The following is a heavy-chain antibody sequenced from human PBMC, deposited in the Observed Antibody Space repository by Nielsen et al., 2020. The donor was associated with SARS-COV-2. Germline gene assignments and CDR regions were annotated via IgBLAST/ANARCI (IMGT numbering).Heavy chain of an antibody. CDR3: ARVKGYYYYGMDV. CDR2: IKQDGSEK. J-gene: IGHJ6*02. V-gene: IGHV3-7*01. Sequence: GVLKISCAASGFTFSSYWMSWVRQAPGKGLEWVANIKQDGSEKYYVDSVKGRFTISRDNAKNSLYLQMNSLRAEDTAVYYCARVKGYYYYGMDVWGQGTTVTVSS. CDR1: GFTFSSYW.